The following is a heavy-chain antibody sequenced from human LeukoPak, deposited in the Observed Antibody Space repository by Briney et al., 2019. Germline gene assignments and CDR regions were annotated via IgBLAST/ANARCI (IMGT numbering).Heavy chain of an antibody. D-gene: IGHD3-3*01. CDR3: ARQDYDFWSGDYGMDV. J-gene: IGHJ6*02. CDR2: IYPGDSDT. V-gene: IGHV5-51*01. CDR1: GYSFTSYW. Sequence: GESLKISCKGSGYSFTSYWIGWVRQMPGKGLEWMGIIYPGDSDTRCSPSFQGQVTISADKSISTAYLQWSSLKASDIAMYYCARQDYDFWSGDYGMDVWGQGTTVTVSS.